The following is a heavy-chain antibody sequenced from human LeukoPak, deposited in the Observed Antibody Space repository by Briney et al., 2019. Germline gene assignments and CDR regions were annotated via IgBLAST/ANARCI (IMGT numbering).Heavy chain of an antibody. Sequence: ASVKVSCKASGGTFNNYAFSWMRQAPGQGLEWMGGLIPIFGTPNYAQKFQGRVTIAADKSTSTAYMELSSLQSEDTAVYYCARAVQETMGGLFDYWGQGTLVTVSP. D-gene: IGHD4/OR15-4a*01. J-gene: IGHJ4*02. V-gene: IGHV1-69*06. CDR2: LIPIFGTP. CDR1: GGTFNNYA. CDR3: ARAVQETMGGLFDY.